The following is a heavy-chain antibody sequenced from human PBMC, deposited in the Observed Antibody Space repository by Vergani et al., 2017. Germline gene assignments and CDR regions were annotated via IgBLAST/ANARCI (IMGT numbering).Heavy chain of an antibody. D-gene: IGHD3-22*01. CDR1: GFTFDDYA. CDR3: AKGYSSGYYSYFQH. Sequence: EVQLLESGGGLVQPGRSLRLSCAASGFTFDDYAMHWVRQAPGKGLEWVSGISWNSGSIGYADSVKGRFTISRDNAKNSLYLQMNSLRAEDTALYYCAKGYSSGYYSYFQHWGQGTLVTVSS. V-gene: IGHV3-9*01. CDR2: ISWNSGSI. J-gene: IGHJ1*01.